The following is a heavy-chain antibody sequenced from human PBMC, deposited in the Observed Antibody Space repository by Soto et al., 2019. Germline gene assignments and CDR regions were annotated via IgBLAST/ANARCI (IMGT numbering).Heavy chain of an antibody. D-gene: IGHD1-7*01. CDR3: ATLLSKLELHQSYYFDY. Sequence: ASLKVSCKVSGYTLTELSMHWVRQAPGKGLEWMGGFDPEDGETIYAQKFQGRVTMTEDTSTDTAYMELSSLRSEDTAVYYCATLLSKLELHQSYYFDYWGQGTLVTVSS. CDR1: GYTLTELS. J-gene: IGHJ4*02. CDR2: FDPEDGET. V-gene: IGHV1-24*01.